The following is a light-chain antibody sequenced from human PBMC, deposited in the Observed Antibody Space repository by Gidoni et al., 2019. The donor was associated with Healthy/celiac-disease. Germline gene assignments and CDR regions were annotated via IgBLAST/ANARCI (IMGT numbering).Light chain of an antibody. CDR1: QSVLYSSNNKNY. Sequence: DLVMPQSPYSLALSLGERATINCKSSQSVLYSSNNKNYLAWYQQKPGQPPKLLIYWASTRESGVPDRFSGRGAGTEFTLTISSLQAEDVAVYYCQKYYSTSYTFGQGTKLEIK. CDR2: WAS. CDR3: QKYYSTSYT. V-gene: IGKV4-1*01. J-gene: IGKJ2*01.